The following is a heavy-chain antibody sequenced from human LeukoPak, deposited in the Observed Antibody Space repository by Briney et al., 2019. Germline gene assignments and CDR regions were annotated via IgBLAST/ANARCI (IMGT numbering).Heavy chain of an antibody. Sequence: PGGSLRLSCAASGFTFSSYAISWVRQAPGQGLEWMGGIIPIFGTANYAQKFQGRVTITADESTSTAYMELSSLRSEDTAVYYCARDFSSSSLSYWGQGTLVTVSS. V-gene: IGHV1-69*01. CDR3: ARDFSSSSLSY. D-gene: IGHD6-13*01. J-gene: IGHJ4*02. CDR2: IIPIFGTA. CDR1: GFTFSSYA.